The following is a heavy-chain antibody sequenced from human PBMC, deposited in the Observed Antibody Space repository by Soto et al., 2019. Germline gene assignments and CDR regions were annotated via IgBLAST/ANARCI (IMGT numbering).Heavy chain of an antibody. CDR2: INPNSGDT. J-gene: IGHJ6*02. D-gene: IGHD1-26*01. CDR1: GYTFTGYY. V-gene: IGHV1-2*02. Sequence: ASVKVSCKASGYTFTGYYVHWLRQAPGQGLEWMGWINPNSGDTYLAQRFQGRVTMNRDTSIGTAYMELRGLTSDDTAEYYCAKGGAIVAAGTRVYLYNAMDVWGQGTTVTVSS. CDR3: AKGGAIVAAGTRVYLYNAMDV.